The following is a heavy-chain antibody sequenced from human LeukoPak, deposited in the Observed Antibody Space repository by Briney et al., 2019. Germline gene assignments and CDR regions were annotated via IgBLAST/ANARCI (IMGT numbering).Heavy chain of an antibody. CDR1: GFTFSYYS. V-gene: IGHV3-23*01. J-gene: IGHJ6*02. CDR2: ISASGDST. Sequence: PGGSLRLSCAASGFTFSYYSMNWVRQAPGKGLEWVSAISASGDSTYYADSVKGRFTISRDNSKNTLYLQMNSLRAEDTAVYYCATDPQFHYYYYNGMDVWGQGTTVTVSS. CDR3: ATDPQFHYYYYNGMDV.